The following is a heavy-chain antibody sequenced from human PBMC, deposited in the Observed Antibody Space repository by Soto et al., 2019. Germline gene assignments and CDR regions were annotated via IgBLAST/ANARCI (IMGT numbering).Heavy chain of an antibody. CDR2: INPNSGDT. J-gene: IGHJ3*02. Sequence: ASVKVSCKASGYTFTDYYIHWVRQAPGQGLECMGWINPNSGDTRYAQKFQDRVTMTRDTSISTAYMELTRLRSDDTAVYYCATDNVGAMSSFDIWGQGTMVTVSS. CDR1: GYTFTDYY. D-gene: IGHD1-26*01. CDR3: ATDNVGAMSSFDI. V-gene: IGHV1-2*02.